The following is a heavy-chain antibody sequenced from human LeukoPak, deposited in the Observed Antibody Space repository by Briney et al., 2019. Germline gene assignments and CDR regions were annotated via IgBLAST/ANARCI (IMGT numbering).Heavy chain of an antibody. J-gene: IGHJ4*02. V-gene: IGHV4-61*01. CDR3: ARWILYSSGSYSDY. Sequence: SETLSLTCTVSGDSVSGISFYWSWIRQPPGKGLQYIGYIQYSGSTNYNPSLKSRVTISVDTSKNQFSLKLSSVTAADTAVYYCARWILYSSGSYSDYWGQGTLVTVSS. CDR1: GDSVSGISFY. D-gene: IGHD3-10*01. CDR2: IQYSGST.